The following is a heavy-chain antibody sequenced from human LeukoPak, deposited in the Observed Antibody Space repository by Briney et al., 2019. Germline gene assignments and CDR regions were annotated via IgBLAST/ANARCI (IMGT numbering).Heavy chain of an antibody. CDR2: IIPIFGTA. Sequence: ASVKVSCKASGGTFSSYASSWVRQAPGQGREWMGGIIPIFGTANYAQKFQGRVTITTDESTSTAYMELSSLRSDDTAVYYCASKYSYGYYFDYWGQGTLVTVSS. CDR1: GGTFSSYA. CDR3: ASKYSYGYYFDY. J-gene: IGHJ4*02. V-gene: IGHV1-69*05. D-gene: IGHD5-18*01.